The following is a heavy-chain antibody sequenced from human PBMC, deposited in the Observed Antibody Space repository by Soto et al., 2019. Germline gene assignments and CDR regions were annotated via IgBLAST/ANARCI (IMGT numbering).Heavy chain of an antibody. V-gene: IGHV3-33*01. CDR2: IWYDGSNK. CDR1: GFTFSSYG. J-gene: IGHJ4*02. D-gene: IGHD6-13*01. Sequence: GSLRLSCAASGFTFSSYGMHWVRQAPGKGLEWVAVIWYDGSNKYYADSVKGRFTISRDNSKNTLYLQMNSLRAEDTAVYYCARDPGIIAAAGLFDYWGQGTLVTVSS. CDR3: ARDPGIIAAAGLFDY.